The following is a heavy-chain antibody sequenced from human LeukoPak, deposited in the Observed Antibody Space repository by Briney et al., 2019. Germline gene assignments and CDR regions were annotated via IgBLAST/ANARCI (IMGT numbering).Heavy chain of an antibody. D-gene: IGHD1-1*01. Sequence: PSETLSLTCTVSGGSISSSSYYWGWIRQPPGKGLEWIGSIYYSGSTYYNPSLKSRVTISVDTSKNQFSLKLSSVTAADTAVYYCARLRPWNDVDYWGQGTLVTVSS. J-gene: IGHJ4*02. V-gene: IGHV4-39*01. CDR1: GGSISSSSYY. CDR2: IYYSGST. CDR3: ARLRPWNDVDY.